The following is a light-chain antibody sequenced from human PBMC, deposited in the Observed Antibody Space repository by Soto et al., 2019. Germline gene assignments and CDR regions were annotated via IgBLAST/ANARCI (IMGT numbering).Light chain of an antibody. CDR2: AAS. J-gene: IGKJ4*01. CDR3: QQSYSIPALT. Sequence: EIQMTQAPSSLSASVGDRVTITCRASQTISMYLNWYQQKPGKAPILLISAASSLQTGVPSRFNGSGSGTDFTITISSLQPEDFATYYCQQSYSIPALTFGGGSRVEIK. CDR1: QTISMY. V-gene: IGKV1-39*01.